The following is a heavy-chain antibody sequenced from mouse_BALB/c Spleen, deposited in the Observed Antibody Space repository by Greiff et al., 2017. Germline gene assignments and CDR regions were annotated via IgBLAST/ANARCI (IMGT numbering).Heavy chain of an antibody. Sequence: QVQLQQPGAELVKPGASVKMSCKASGYTFTSYNMHWVKQTPGQGLEWIGAIYPGNGDTSYNQKFKGKATLTADKSSSTAYMQLSSLTSEDSAVYYCARNYGNRFAYWGQGTLVTVSA. D-gene: IGHD2-1*01. CDR3: ARNYGNRFAY. CDR2: IYPGNGDT. V-gene: IGHV1-12*01. J-gene: IGHJ3*01. CDR1: GYTFTSYN.